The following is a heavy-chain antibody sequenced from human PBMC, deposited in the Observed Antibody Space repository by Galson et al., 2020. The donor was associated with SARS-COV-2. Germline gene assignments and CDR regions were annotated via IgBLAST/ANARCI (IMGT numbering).Heavy chain of an antibody. CDR1: GFPFSTYS. Sequence: GESLKISCAASGFPFSTYSMNWVRLAPGKGLEWVSSISTSSSYTYYVDSVKGRFSISRDNPRNSLYLQMNSLRAEDTAVYYCARDEGIRGYNYGRLYYGMDVWGQGTTVTVSS. D-gene: IGHD5-18*01. J-gene: IGHJ6*02. V-gene: IGHV3-21*01. CDR2: ISTSSSYT. CDR3: ARDEGIRGYNYGRLYYGMDV.